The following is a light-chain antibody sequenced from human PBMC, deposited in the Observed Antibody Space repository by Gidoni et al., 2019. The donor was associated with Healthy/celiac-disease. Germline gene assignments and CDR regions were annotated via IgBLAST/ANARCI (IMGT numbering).Light chain of an antibody. J-gene: IGLJ1*01. CDR3: SSYTSSSPYV. Sequence: QSALTQPASVSVSPGHSITISCTGTSSDVGGYNYVSWYQQHPGKAPKLMIYDVSNRPSGVSNRFSGSKSGNTASLTISGLQAEDEADYYCSSYTSSSPYVFGTGTKVTVL. CDR2: DVS. V-gene: IGLV2-14*01. CDR1: SSDVGGYNY.